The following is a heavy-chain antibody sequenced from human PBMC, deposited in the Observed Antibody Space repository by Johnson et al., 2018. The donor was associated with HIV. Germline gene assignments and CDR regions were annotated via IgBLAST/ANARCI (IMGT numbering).Heavy chain of an antibody. Sequence: QMQLVESGGGVVQPGRSLRLSCAASGFTFSSYAMHWVRQAPGKGLEWVAIISYDGSNKYYADSVKGRFTIYRDNSKKTLYVQMNRLRVKDTAVYYCAKSTQANILRESVPYYYDSSGYYDGGASAFDIWGQGTMVTVSS. CDR1: GFTFSSYA. V-gene: IGHV3-30*18. J-gene: IGHJ3*02. D-gene: IGHD3-22*01. CDR2: ISYDGSNK. CDR3: AKSTQANILRESVPYYYDSSGYYDGGASAFDI.